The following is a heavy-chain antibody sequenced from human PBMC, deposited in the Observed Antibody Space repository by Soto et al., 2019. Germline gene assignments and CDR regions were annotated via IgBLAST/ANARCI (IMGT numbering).Heavy chain of an antibody. CDR1: GYTFTSYG. CDR3: ADSRLALVYYYRMDD. V-gene: IGHV1-18*04. J-gene: IGHJ6*02. D-gene: IGHD3-22*01. Sequence: ASVKVSCKASGYTFTSYGISWLRQAPGQGLEWMGWISAYNGNTNYAQKLQSRVTMTTDTSTSTAYMELRSLRSDDTAVYYCADSRLALVYYYRMDDWGQGAKVTVTS. CDR2: ISAYNGNT.